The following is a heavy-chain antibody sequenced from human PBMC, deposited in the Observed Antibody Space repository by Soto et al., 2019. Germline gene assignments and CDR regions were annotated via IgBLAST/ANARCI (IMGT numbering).Heavy chain of an antibody. CDR1: GFTFSRYW. J-gene: IGHJ4*02. CDR3: ARDPICSGGSCYDY. Sequence: EVQLVESGGGLVQPGGSVRLSCAASGFTFSRYWMTWVRQAPGKGLEWVANIKQDGSEIYYVDSVKGRFTISRDNAENSLYLQLNSLRAEDTAVYYCARDPICSGGSCYDYWGQGTLVTVSS. CDR2: IKQDGSEI. D-gene: IGHD2-15*01. V-gene: IGHV3-7*01.